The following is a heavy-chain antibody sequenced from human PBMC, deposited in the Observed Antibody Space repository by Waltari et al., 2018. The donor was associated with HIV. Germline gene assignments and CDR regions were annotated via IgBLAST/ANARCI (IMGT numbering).Heavy chain of an antibody. D-gene: IGHD5-18*01. Sequence: QVQLHESGPGMVKPSETLSHTCAVSGYSISSDSYWGWIRQPPGKGLEWIGSASSSGSTYYSPSLKSRVTISLDTSKNQFSLKLNAVAAADTAVYYCGSGSRRGHSHGIDYWGQGTLVTVSS. CDR3: GSGSRRGHSHGIDY. CDR1: GYSISSDSY. V-gene: IGHV4-38-2*01. J-gene: IGHJ4*02. CDR2: ASSSGST.